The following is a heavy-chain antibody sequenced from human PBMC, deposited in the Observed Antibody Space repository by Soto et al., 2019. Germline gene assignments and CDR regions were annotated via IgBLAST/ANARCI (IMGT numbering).Heavy chain of an antibody. CDR3: AKVVYDFWSGHTGPGGY. D-gene: IGHD3-3*01. CDR2: ISYDGSNK. J-gene: IGHJ4*02. CDR1: GFTFSSYG. Sequence: GGSLRLSCAASGFTFSSYGMHWVRQAPGKGLEWVAVISYDGSNKYYADSVKGRFTISRDNSKNTLYLQMNSLRAEDTAVYYCAKVVYDFWSGHTGPGGYWGQGTLVTVSS. V-gene: IGHV3-30*18.